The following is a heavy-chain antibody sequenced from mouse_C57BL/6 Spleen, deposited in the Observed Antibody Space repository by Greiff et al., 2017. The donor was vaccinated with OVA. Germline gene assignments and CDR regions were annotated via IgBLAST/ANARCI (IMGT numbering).Heavy chain of an antibody. CDR3: AREEDGYEGFDY. CDR2: IHPNSGST. V-gene: IGHV1-64*01. Sequence: QVQLQQPGAELVKPGASVKLSCKASGYTFTSYWMHWVKQRPGQGLEWIGMIHPNSGSTNYNEKFKSKATLTVDKSSSTAYMQLSSLTSEDAAVYYCAREEDGYEGFDYWGQGTTLTVSS. J-gene: IGHJ2*01. CDR1: GYTFTSYW. D-gene: IGHD2-2*01.